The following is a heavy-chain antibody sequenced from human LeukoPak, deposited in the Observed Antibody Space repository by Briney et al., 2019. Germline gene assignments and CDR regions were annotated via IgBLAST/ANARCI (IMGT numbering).Heavy chain of an antibody. CDR2: ISYDGSNK. J-gene: IGHJ4*02. CDR3: AKDSRRAIDY. CDR1: GFTFSDYY. Sequence: PGGSLRLSCAASGFTFSDYYMSWIRQAPGKGLEWVAVISYDGSNKYYADSVKGRFTISRDNSKNTLYLQMNSLRAEDTAVYYCAKDSRRAIDYWGQGTLVTVSS. V-gene: IGHV3-30*18.